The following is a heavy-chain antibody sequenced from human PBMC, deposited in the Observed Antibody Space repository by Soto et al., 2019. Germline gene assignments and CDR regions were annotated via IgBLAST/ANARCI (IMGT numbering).Heavy chain of an antibody. V-gene: IGHV4-30-4*01. CDR1: ATSLNSDDHY. CDR2: IYYSGST. J-gene: IGHJ4*02. D-gene: IGHD3-10*01. CDR3: ARILMNYYRLDY. Sequence: PSQTRSLTCTLAATSLNSDDHYWSWNRQPPGKGLEWIGHIYYSGSTYYNPSLKSRAGISVDSSKSQVSLKLTSVTAADTAVYFCARILMNYYRLDYWGQGALVTVSS.